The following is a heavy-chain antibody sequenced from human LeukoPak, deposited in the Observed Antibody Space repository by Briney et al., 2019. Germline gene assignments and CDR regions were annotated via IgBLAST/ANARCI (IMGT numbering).Heavy chain of an antibody. CDR3: ASSSGPDY. Sequence: GGSLRLSCAASGFTFSSYAMSWVRQAPGKGLEWVSAISGSSNNTYYADSLKGLFTISRDNSKNTLYLQMNSLRAEDTAVYYCASSSGPDYWGQGTLVTVSS. D-gene: IGHD3-22*01. CDR2: ISGSSNNT. V-gene: IGHV3-23*01. CDR1: GFTFSSYA. J-gene: IGHJ4*02.